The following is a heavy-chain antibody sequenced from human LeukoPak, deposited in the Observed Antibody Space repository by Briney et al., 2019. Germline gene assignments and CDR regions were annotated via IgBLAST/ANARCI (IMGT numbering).Heavy chain of an antibody. V-gene: IGHV3-30*02. CDR2: IRYDGSNK. CDR3: ATPTYYYGSGSYYNPLDY. Sequence: GGSLRLSCAASGFTFSSYGMHWVRQAPGKGLEWGAFIRYDGSNKYYAAYVKGRFNISRDNSKNTLYLQMNSLRAEDTAVYYCATPTYYYGSGSYYNPLDYWGQGTLVTVSS. J-gene: IGHJ4*02. CDR1: GFTFSSYG. D-gene: IGHD3-10*01.